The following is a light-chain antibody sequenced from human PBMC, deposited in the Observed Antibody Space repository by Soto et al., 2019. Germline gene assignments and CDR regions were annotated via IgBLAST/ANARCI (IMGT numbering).Light chain of an antibody. CDR2: GAS. CDR3: QQYNNWPPVT. Sequence: EIVMTQSPATLSVSPGERATLPCRASQSVSSDLAWYQQKPGQAPRLLIYGASTRATDIPATFSGSGSGTEFTLTISSLQSEDFAVYYCQQYNNWPPVTFGGGTKVDIK. CDR1: QSVSSD. J-gene: IGKJ4*01. V-gene: IGKV3-15*01.